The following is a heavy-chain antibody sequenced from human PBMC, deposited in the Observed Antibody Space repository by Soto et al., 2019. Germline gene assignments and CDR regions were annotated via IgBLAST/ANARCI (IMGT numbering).Heavy chain of an antibody. D-gene: IGHD3-16*02. CDR1: GFTFSSYW. CDR3: ARVFYDYIWGSYRYSPFDY. Sequence: HPGGSLRLSCAASGFTFSSYWMHWVRQAPGKGLVWVSRINSDGSSTSYADSVKGRFTISRDNAKNTLYLQMNSLRAEDTAVYYCARVFYDYIWGSYRYSPFDYWGQGTLVTVSS. J-gene: IGHJ4*02. CDR2: INSDGSST. V-gene: IGHV3-74*01.